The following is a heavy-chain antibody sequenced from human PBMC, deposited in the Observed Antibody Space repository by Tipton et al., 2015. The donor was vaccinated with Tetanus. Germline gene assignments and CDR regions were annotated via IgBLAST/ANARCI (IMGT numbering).Heavy chain of an antibody. CDR3: ARLLDSSSSDDPHFDY. V-gene: IGHV4-39*01. Sequence: TLSLTCTVSGGSISSSSYYWGWIRQPPGKGLEWIGSIYYSGSTYYNPSLKSRVTISVDTSKNQFSLKLSSVTAADTAVYYCARLLDSSSSDDPHFDYWGQGTLVTVSS. J-gene: IGHJ4*02. CDR2: IYYSGST. CDR1: GGSISSSSYY. D-gene: IGHD6-6*01.